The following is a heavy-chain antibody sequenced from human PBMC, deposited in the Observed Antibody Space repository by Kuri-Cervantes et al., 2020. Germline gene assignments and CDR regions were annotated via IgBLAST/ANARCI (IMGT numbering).Heavy chain of an antibody. CDR2: ISYDGSNK. CDR1: GFTFSSYA. J-gene: IGHJ4*02. CDR3: ARTFYYYDSSGYYY. D-gene: IGHD3-22*01. V-gene: IGHV3-30*03. Sequence: GESLKISCAASGFTFSSYAMHWVRQAPGKGLEWVAVISYDGSNKYYADSVKGRFTISRDNSKNTLYLQMNSLRAEDTAVYYCARTFYYYDSSGYYYWGQGTLVTDSS.